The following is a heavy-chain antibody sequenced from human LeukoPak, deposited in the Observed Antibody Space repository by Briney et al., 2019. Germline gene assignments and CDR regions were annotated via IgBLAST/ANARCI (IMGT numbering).Heavy chain of an antibody. CDR3: ARRGGVGATDY. Sequence: SETLSLTCAVYGGSFSGYYWSWIRQPPGKGLEWIGEINHSGSTNYNPSLKSRVTISVDTSKNQFSLKLSSVTDADTAVYYCARRGGVGATDYWGQGTLVTVSS. J-gene: IGHJ4*02. V-gene: IGHV4-34*01. CDR1: GGSFSGYY. D-gene: IGHD1-26*01. CDR2: INHSGST.